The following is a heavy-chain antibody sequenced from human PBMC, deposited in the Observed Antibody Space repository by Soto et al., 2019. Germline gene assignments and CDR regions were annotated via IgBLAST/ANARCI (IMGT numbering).Heavy chain of an antibody. CDR2: IYYSGST. J-gene: IGHJ6*02. CDR1: GGSITGYY. Sequence: QVQLQQSGPGLGKPSETLSLTCTVSGGSITGYYWSWIRQPPGKGLEWIGYIYYSGSTKYNPSLKSRATISADTSKNQFSLKLNSLTTADTAVYYCARGGFGMDVWGQGTTVLVSS. CDR3: ARGGFGMDV. V-gene: IGHV4-59*01.